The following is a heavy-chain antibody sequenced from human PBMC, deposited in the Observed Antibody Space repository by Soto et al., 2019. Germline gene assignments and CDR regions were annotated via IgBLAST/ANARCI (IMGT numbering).Heavy chain of an antibody. Sequence: QVQLVQSGAEVKKPGSSVKVSCKASGGTFSSYTISWVRQAPGQGLEWMGRIIPILGIANYAQKFQGRVTITADKSTSTAYMELSSLRSEDTAVYYCARDPEACAVVTCPGGMDVWGQGTTVTVSS. CDR2: IIPILGIA. J-gene: IGHJ6*02. D-gene: IGHD2-21*02. CDR3: ARDPEACAVVTCPGGMDV. V-gene: IGHV1-69*08. CDR1: GGTFSSYT.